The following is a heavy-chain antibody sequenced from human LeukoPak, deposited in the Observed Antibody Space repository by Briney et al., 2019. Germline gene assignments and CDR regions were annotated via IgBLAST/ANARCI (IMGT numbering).Heavy chain of an antibody. CDR3: AKDISFGELLLDPNPYYYYGMDV. Sequence: GGSLRLSCAASGFTFDDYAMHWVRQAPGKGLEWVSLIRGDGGSTYYADSVKGRFTISRDNSKNSLYLQMNSLRTEDTALYYCAKDISFGELLLDPNPYYYYGMDVWGQGTTVTVSS. J-gene: IGHJ6*02. CDR2: IRGDGGST. CDR1: GFTFDDYA. D-gene: IGHD3-10*01. V-gene: IGHV3-43*02.